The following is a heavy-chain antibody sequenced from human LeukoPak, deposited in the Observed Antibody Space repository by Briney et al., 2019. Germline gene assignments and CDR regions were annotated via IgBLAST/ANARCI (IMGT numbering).Heavy chain of an antibody. CDR3: AKDHLPGIVVADRDY. D-gene: IGHD6-19*01. CDR2: ISGSGGST. V-gene: IGHV3-23*01. Sequence: GGSLRLSCVASGFTFSRYGMTWVRQAPGKGLQWVSAISGSGGSTYYADSVKGRFTISRDNSKNTLYLQINGLRAEDTAVYYCAKDHLPGIVVADRDYWGQGTLVTVSS. J-gene: IGHJ4*02. CDR1: GFTFSRYG.